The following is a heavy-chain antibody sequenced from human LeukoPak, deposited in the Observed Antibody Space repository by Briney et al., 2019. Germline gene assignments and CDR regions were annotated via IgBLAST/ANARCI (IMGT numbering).Heavy chain of an antibody. V-gene: IGHV1-69*13. CDR3: ARGAPRGYSHALDY. CDR2: IIPIFGTA. J-gene: IGHJ4*02. Sequence: SVKVSCKASGGTFSSYAISWVRQAPGQGHEWMGGIIPIFGTANYAQKFQGRVTITADESTSTAYMELSSLRSEDTAVYYCARGAPRGYSHALDYWGQGTLVTVSS. CDR1: GGTFSSYA. D-gene: IGHD5-18*01.